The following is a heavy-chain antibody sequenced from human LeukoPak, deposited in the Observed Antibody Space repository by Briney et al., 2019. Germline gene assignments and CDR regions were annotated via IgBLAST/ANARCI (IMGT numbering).Heavy chain of an antibody. Sequence: GGSLRLSCAASGFTFSSYGMHWVRQAPGKGLEWVAVIWYDGSNKYYADSVKGRFTISRDNSKNTLYLQMNSLRAEDTAVYYCARSAPPTNYYDSSGYMNYWGQGTLVTVYS. V-gene: IGHV3-33*01. CDR2: IWYDGSNK. CDR1: GFTFSSYG. J-gene: IGHJ4*01. D-gene: IGHD3-22*01. CDR3: ARSAPPTNYYDSSGYMNY.